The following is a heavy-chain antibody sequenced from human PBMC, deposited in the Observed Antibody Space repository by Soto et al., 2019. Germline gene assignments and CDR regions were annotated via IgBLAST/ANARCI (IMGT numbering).Heavy chain of an antibody. Sequence: SETLSLTCAVYGGSFSGYYWSWIRQPPGKGLEWIGEINHSGSTNYNPSLKSRVTISVDTSKNQFSLKLSSVTAADTAVYYCARIKWGTYFNYYYGMDVWGQGTTVTVSS. CDR1: GGSFSGYY. CDR3: ARIKWGTYFNYYYGMDV. J-gene: IGHJ6*02. D-gene: IGHD7-27*01. CDR2: INHSGST. V-gene: IGHV4-34*01.